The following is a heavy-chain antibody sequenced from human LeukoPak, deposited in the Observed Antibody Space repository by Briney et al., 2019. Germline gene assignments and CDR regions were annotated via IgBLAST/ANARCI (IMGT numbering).Heavy chain of an antibody. Sequence: PGGSLRLSCAASGFTFSSYWMSWDRQAPGKGLEWVANIKKDGSEKYYVDSVKGRFTISRDNAKTSLYLQMNSLRAEDTAVYYCARDLSGVTGYTYGRGIDYWGQGTLVTVSS. V-gene: IGHV3-7*01. D-gene: IGHD5-18*01. CDR1: GFTFSSYW. CDR2: IKKDGSEK. CDR3: ARDLSGVTGYTYGRGIDY. J-gene: IGHJ4*02.